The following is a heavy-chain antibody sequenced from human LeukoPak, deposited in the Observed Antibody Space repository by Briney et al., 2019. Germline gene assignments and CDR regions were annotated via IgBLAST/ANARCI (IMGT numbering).Heavy chain of an antibody. CDR2: SSASGDA. Sequence: SETLSLTCTVSGGSISVGSYYWNWIRQPAGKGLEWIGRSSASGDAAYNPSLKSRVTISVHMSNNQFSLMLTSVTAADTAVYYCTTGTSYWGQGTLVTVSS. J-gene: IGHJ4*02. V-gene: IGHV4-61*02. CDR1: GGSISVGSYY. CDR3: TTGTSY. D-gene: IGHD3-10*01.